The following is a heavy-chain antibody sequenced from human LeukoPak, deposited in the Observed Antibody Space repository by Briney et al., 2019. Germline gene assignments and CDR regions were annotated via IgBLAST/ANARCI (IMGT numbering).Heavy chain of an antibody. Sequence: PGGSLRLSCAASGFTFSNARMSWVRQAPGKGLEWVGRIKSKVDGGTTDYGAPVRGRFTISRDDSKNTLYLQMNNLKTEDTGVYYCCTDIGITIILLGYFDLWGRGTLVTVSS. D-gene: IGHD3-22*01. CDR1: GFTFSNAR. V-gene: IGHV3-15*01. CDR3: CTDIGITIILLGYFDL. J-gene: IGHJ2*01. CDR2: IKSKVDGGTT.